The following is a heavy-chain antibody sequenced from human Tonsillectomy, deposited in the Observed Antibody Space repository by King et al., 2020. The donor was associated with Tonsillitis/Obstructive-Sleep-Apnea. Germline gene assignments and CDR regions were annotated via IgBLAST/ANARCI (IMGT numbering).Heavy chain of an antibody. D-gene: IGHD2/OR15-2a*01. CDR3: AREPPSPPSMAFDY. CDR1: GFSVSDNY. CDR2: IYSGGTT. V-gene: IGHV3-53*01. Sequence: VQLVESGGGLIQPGGSLRLSCAASGFSVSDNYMSWVRLAPGKGLEWVSVIYSGGTTYYADSVKGRFTISRDNSKNTLYLQMSSLRADDTAVYYCAREPPSPPSMAFDYWGQGTLVTVSS. J-gene: IGHJ4*02.